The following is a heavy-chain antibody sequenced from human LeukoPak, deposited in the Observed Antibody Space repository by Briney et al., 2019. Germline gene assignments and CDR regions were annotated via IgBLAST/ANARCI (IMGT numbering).Heavy chain of an antibody. D-gene: IGHD2-15*01. J-gene: IGHJ4*02. CDR3: ARADCSGGSCTGSFDY. CDR1: GGTFSSYA. V-gene: IGHV1-69*04. Sequence: SVKVSCKASGGTFSSYAISWVRQAPGQGLEWMGRIIPIFGIANYAQKFQGRVTITADKSTSTAYMELSSLRSEDTAVYYCARADCSGGSCTGSFDYWGQGTLVAVSS. CDR2: IIPIFGIA.